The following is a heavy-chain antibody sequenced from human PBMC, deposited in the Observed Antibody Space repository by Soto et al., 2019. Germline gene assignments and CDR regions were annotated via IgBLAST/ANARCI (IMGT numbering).Heavy chain of an antibody. CDR2: IIPMLGIA. D-gene: IGHD5-18*01. J-gene: IGHJ4*02. CDR3: ANRGYSYGFVIY. Sequence: GASVKVSCKASGGTFSSYTFSWVRQAPGQGLEWMGRIIPMLGIANYAQKFQGRVTITADKSTSTAYMELSSLRSEDTAVYYCANRGYSYGFVIYWGRGTLVTVSS. V-gene: IGHV1-69*02. CDR1: GGTFSSYT.